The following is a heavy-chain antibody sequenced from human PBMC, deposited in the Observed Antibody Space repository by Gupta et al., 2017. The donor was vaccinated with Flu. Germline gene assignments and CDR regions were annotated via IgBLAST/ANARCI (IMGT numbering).Heavy chain of an antibody. J-gene: IGHJ3*02. CDR3: ARTLTVAGRDYAFDI. D-gene: IGHD6-19*01. Sequence: VRQAPGKGLEWVAVIWYDGSNKYYADSVKGRFTISRDNSKNTLYLQMNSLRAEDTAVYYCARTLTVAGRDYAFDIWGQGTMVTVSS. CDR2: IWYDGSNK. V-gene: IGHV3-33*01.